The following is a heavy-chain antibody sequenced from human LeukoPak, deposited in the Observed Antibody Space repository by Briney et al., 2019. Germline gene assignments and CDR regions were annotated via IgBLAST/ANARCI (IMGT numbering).Heavy chain of an antibody. CDR2: VSGYNGNT. CDR3: ARQSVISSRSPDDAFDL. J-gene: IGHJ3*01. D-gene: IGHD2-21*01. CDR1: GYTFTKYG. V-gene: IGHV1-18*01. Sequence: ASVKVSCKASGYTFTKYGISWVRQAPGQGLEWMGWVSGYNGNTDYAQRLQGRLTMTTDTSTSTAYMELRSLRSDDAAVYYCARQSVISSRSPDDAFDLWGQGTMFTVSS.